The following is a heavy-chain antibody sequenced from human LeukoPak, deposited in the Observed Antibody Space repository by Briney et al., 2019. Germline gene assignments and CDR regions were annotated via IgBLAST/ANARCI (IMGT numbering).Heavy chain of an antibody. D-gene: IGHD6-13*01. CDR2: IYSSGST. Sequence: SETLSLTCSVSGYSISSGSYYWSWIRQPAGKGLEWIGRIYSSGSTNYNPSLKSRVTISVDTSKNQFSLKLSSVTAADTAVYYCARAGLGIATKFDPWGQGTLVTVSS. J-gene: IGHJ5*02. V-gene: IGHV4-61*02. CDR3: ARAGLGIATKFDP. CDR1: GYSISSGSYY.